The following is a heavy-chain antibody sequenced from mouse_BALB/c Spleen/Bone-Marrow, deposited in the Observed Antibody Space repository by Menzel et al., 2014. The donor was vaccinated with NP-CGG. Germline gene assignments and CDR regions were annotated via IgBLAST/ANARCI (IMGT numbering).Heavy chain of an antibody. CDR2: IWAGGST. V-gene: IGHV2-9*02. J-gene: IGHJ3*01. Sequence: VMLVESGPGLVAPSQSLSITCTVSGFSLTSYGVHWVRQPPGKGLEWLGVIWAGGSTNYNSALMSRLSISKDNSKSQVFLKMNSPQTDDTAMYYCARSTMITQGFAYWGQGTLVTVSA. CDR3: ARSTMITQGFAY. D-gene: IGHD2-4*01. CDR1: GFSLTSYG.